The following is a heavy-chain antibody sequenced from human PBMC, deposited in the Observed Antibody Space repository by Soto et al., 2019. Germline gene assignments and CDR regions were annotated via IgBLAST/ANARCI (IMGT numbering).Heavy chain of an antibody. CDR1: GYSFTSYW. J-gene: IGHJ4*02. CDR3: ARHLEYSSGWYLVDY. V-gene: IGHV5-10-1*01. Sequence: GESLKISCKGSGYSFTSYWISWVRQMPGKGLEWMGRIDPSDSYTNYSPSFQGHVTISADKSISTAYLQWSSLKASDTAMYHCARHLEYSSGWYLVDYWGQGTLVTVSS. CDR2: IDPSDSYT. D-gene: IGHD6-19*01.